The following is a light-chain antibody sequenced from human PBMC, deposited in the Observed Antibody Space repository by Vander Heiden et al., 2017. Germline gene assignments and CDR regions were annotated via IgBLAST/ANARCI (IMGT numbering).Light chain of an antibody. J-gene: IGKJ3*01. CDR3: QQSYSTPV. CDR2: AAS. CDR1: QSISTY. V-gene: IGKV1-39*01. Sequence: DIQMTQSPSSLSASVGDRVTITCRASQSISTYLNWYQQKPGKAPKLLIYAASSLQSGVPSRFSGSGSGTDFTLTISSLQPEDFATYYCQQSYSTPVFGPETKVDIK.